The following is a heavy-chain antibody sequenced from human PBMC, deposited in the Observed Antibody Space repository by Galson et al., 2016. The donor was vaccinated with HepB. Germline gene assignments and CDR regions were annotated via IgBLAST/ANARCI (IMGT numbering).Heavy chain of an antibody. V-gene: IGHV4-4*07. CDR2: IYTSGST. CDR1: GGSIRNDY. Sequence: ATLSLTCTVAGGSIRNDYWNWIRQPAGNGLEWIGHIYTSGSTDYNPSLKSRVTMSVDTANNQFSLKLSSVTAADTAVYYCARDLYSYGYRNYFDYWGQGTLVTVSS. D-gene: IGHD5-18*01. CDR3: ARDLYSYGYRNYFDY. J-gene: IGHJ4*02.